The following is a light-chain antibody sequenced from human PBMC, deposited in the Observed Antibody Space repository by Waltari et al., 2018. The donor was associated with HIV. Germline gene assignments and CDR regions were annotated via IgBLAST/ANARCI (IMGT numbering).Light chain of an antibody. V-gene: IGKV3-20*01. CDR2: GAS. CDR1: QSVSSNY. Sequence: EIVLTQSPGTLSLSPGERATLSCRARQSVSSNYLAWYQHNPGQAPRLLIYGASSRATGIPDRFSGSGSGTDFTLTISRLEPEDFAVYYCQQYGGSPYTFGQGTKLEIK. CDR3: QQYGGSPYT. J-gene: IGKJ2*01.